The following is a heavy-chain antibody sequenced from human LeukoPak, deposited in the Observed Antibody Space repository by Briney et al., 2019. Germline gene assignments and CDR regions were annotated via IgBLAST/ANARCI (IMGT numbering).Heavy chain of an antibody. CDR2: INPNSGGT. CDR1: GYTFTGYY. Sequence: ASVKVSCKASGYTFTGYYMHWVRQAPGQGLEWMGWINPNSGGTNYAQKLQGRVTMTTDTSTSTAYMELRSLRSDDTAVYYCARSPKDFWSGYYAGGAFDIWGQGTMVTVSS. J-gene: IGHJ3*02. V-gene: IGHV1-2*02. CDR3: ARSPKDFWSGYYAGGAFDI. D-gene: IGHD3-3*01.